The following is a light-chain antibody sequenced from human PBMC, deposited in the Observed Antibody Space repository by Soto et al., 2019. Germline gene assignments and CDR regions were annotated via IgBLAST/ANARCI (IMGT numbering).Light chain of an antibody. CDR2: DDI. CDR3: QVWDDTSDPFV. Sequence: SYVLTQPPSVSVAPGQTARITCGGDNLGSKSVNWYQQKPGQAPVVVVSDDIDRPSGIPQRFSGSTSGNTATLTITRVEAGDEADYFCQVWDDTSDPFVFGTGTKLTVL. CDR1: NLGSKS. V-gene: IGLV3-21*02. J-gene: IGLJ1*01.